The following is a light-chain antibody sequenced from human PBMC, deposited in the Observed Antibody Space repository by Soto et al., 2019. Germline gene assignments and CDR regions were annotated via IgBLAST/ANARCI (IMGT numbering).Light chain of an antibody. J-gene: IGKJ3*01. V-gene: IGKV1-5*01. Sequence: DIQMTQSPSTLSASVGDRVTITCRASQRISRWLAWYQHKPGNAPKLLVFDASSSESGVPSRFSGSGSETEFTLTISRLQPDDFATYYCHQYDSYPFTFGPGTKVEI. CDR1: QRISRW. CDR3: HQYDSYPFT. CDR2: DAS.